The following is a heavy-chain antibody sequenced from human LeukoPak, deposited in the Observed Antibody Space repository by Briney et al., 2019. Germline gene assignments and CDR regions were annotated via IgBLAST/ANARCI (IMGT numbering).Heavy chain of an antibody. Sequence: GGSLRLSCAASGFTFSSYSMNWVRQAPGKGLEWVSSISSSSSYIYYADSVKGRFTISRDNAKNSLYLQMNSLRAEDTAVYYCARDRSSSWDYYYGMDVGGQGTTVTVSS. D-gene: IGHD6-13*01. J-gene: IGHJ6*02. V-gene: IGHV3-21*01. CDR2: ISSSSSYI. CDR1: GFTFSSYS. CDR3: ARDRSSSWDYYYGMDV.